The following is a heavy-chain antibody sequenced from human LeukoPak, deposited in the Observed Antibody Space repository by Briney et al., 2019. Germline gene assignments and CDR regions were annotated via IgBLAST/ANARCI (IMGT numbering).Heavy chain of an antibody. CDR1: GYSISTAYY. CDR2: IYHTWST. CDR3: ARGTGSYSSSADY. Sequence: SETLSLTCTVSGYSISTAYYWSRIRPPPGKGPEWIGTIYHTWSTYYNPSLRSRVTISVDTTKNQFSLRLSSVTAADTAVYYCARGTGSYSSSADYWGQGTLVTVSS. J-gene: IGHJ4*02. D-gene: IGHD6-6*01. V-gene: IGHV4-38-2*02.